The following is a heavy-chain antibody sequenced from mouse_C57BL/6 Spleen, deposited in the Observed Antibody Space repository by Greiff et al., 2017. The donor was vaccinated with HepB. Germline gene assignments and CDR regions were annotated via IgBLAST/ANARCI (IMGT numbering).Heavy chain of an antibody. CDR2: ISSGSSTI. CDR3: ARGYGNYVAGYAMDY. J-gene: IGHJ4*01. D-gene: IGHD2-10*02. V-gene: IGHV5-17*01. Sequence: EVNVVESGGGLVKPGGSLKLSCAASGFTFSDYGMHWVRQAPEKGLEWVAYISSGSSTIYYADTVKGRFTISRDNAKNTLFLQMTSLRSEDTAMYYCARGYGNYVAGYAMDYWGQGTSVTVSS. CDR1: GFTFSDYG.